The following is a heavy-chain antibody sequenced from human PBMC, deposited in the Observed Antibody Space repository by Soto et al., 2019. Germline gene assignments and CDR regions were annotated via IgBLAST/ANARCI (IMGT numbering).Heavy chain of an antibody. V-gene: IGHV1-8*01. D-gene: IGHD2-15*01. CDR2: MNANVDAT. CDR1: GFTFASND. CDR3: AREVVVGGSLWLDP. J-gene: IGHJ5*02. Sequence: QVQLVQSGAEVKKPGASVKVSCKASGFTFASNDINWVRQAPGQGLQWMGWMNANVDATDSPQEFKGRVSMTWNASISTDYLELHNLKSDDTAVYYCAREVVVGGSLWLDPWGQGSLVTVSS.